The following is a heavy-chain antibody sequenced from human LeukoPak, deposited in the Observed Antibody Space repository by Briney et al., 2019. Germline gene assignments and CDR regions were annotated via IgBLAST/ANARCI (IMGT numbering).Heavy chain of an antibody. CDR1: GGSISSYY. J-gene: IGHJ3*01. CDR3: ARQRQYDADAFDL. V-gene: IGHV4-59*08. D-gene: IGHD3-16*01. Sequence: SETLSLTCTVSGGSISSYYWSWIRQPPGKRLELIGYIYYSGSTKYNPSLKSRVTISVDTSKNQFSLKLSSVTAADTAVYYCARQRQYDADAFDLWGQGTMVTVTS. CDR2: IYYSGST.